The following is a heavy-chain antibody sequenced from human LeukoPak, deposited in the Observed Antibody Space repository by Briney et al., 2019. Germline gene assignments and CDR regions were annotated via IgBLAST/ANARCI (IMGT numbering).Heavy chain of an antibody. CDR2: IYTSGST. Sequence: PSETLSLTCTVSGGSISSGSYYWSWIRQPAGKGLEWIGRIYTSGSTNYNPSLKSRVTMSVDTSKNQFSLKLSSVTAADTAVYYCARAPKATYNWFDPWGQGTLVTVFS. CDR1: GGSISSGSYY. V-gene: IGHV4-61*02. J-gene: IGHJ5*02. D-gene: IGHD5-24*01. CDR3: ARAPKATYNWFDP.